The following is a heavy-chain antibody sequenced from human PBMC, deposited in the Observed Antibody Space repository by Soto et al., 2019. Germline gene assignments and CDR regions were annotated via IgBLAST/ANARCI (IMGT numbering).Heavy chain of an antibody. D-gene: IGHD4-17*01. CDR2: ISTYNTNT. CDR3: ARWAGQVRDYGGPFDY. CDR1: GERFTTYG. Sequence: ASVKVSCKASGERFTTYGISWVRQAPGQGLEWMGWISTYNTNTKYAPKFQGRLLLTTDTSTTTAHMELRSLRPDDTAVYYCARWAGQVRDYGGPFDYWGQGTLVTVSS. J-gene: IGHJ4*02. V-gene: IGHV1-18*04.